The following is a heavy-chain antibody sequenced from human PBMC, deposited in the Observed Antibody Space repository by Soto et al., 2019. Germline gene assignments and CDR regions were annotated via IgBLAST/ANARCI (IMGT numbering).Heavy chain of an antibody. J-gene: IGHJ5*02. Sequence: QVQLVQSGAEVKKPGSSVKVSCKASGGTFSNYAITWVRQAPGQGLEWLGRIIPIFGTRDYAQKFQGRVTISADESTTTSYMELSSLRSDDTAVYYCAKDGGRDGYFGNWFDPWGQGTLVTVSS. D-gene: IGHD5-12*01. CDR2: IIPIFGTR. CDR3: AKDGGRDGYFGNWFDP. CDR1: GGTFSNYA. V-gene: IGHV1-69*15.